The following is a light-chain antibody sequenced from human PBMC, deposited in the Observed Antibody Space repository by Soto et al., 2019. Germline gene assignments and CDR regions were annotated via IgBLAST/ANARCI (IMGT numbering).Light chain of an antibody. Sequence: QSVLTQPASVSGSPGQSITISCTGTSSDVGGYNYVCWYKQHPGKAPQLMIYEVTNRPSGVSDRFSGSKSGNTASLTISGLQAEDEADYYCSSCTSANTYVFGTGTKVTVL. CDR3: SSCTSANTYV. J-gene: IGLJ1*01. CDR1: SSDVGGYNY. V-gene: IGLV2-14*01. CDR2: EVT.